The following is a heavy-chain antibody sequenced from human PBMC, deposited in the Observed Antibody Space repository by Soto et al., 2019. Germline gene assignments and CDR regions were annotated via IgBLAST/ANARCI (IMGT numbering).Heavy chain of an antibody. CDR3: ARGGFGDTGVDLEAYHTLDV. CDR1: GVSIISNNW. D-gene: IGHD3-3*01. V-gene: IGHV4-4*02. Sequence: QVRLKESGPGVVKPSGTLSLTCTVSGVSIISNNWWSCVRQSPEKKLEWIGEIHFSGVTNDNPSLKSRLSISMDQAKNQFSLTLYSATAADTAVYYCARGGFGDTGVDLEAYHTLDVWGEGTAVSVSS. CDR2: IHFSGVT. J-gene: IGHJ6*04.